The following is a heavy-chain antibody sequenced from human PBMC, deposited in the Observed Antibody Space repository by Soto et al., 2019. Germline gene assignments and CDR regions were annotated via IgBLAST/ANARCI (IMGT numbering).Heavy chain of an antibody. Sequence: GSLSLSCAASGFTFSSYEMNWVRQAPGKGLEWVSYISSSGSTIYYADSVKGRFTISRDNAKNSLYLQMNSLRAEDTAVYYCARSSGWYFDLWGRGTLVTVSS. CDR1: GFTFSSYE. CDR2: ISSSGSTI. CDR3: ARSSGWYFDL. J-gene: IGHJ2*01. V-gene: IGHV3-48*03.